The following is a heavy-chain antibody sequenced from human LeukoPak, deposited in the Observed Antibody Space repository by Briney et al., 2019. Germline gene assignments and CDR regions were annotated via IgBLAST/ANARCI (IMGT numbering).Heavy chain of an antibody. J-gene: IGHJ4*02. CDR1: GGSISSYY. CDR3: ARESPHCSSTSCYDY. CDR2: IYYSGST. D-gene: IGHD2-2*01. V-gene: IGHV4-59*01. Sequence: SETLSLTCTVSGGSISSYYWSWIRQPPVKGLEWIGYIYYSGSTNYNPSLKSRVTISVDTSKNQFSLKLSSVTAADTAVYYCARESPHCSSTSCYDYWGQGTLVTVSS.